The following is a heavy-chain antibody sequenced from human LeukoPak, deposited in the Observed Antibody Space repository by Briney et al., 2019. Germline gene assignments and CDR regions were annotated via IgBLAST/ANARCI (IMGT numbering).Heavy chain of an antibody. Sequence: PSETLSLTCTVSGGSISSYYWSWIRQPPGKGLEWSGYIYYSGSTNYNPSLKSRVTISVDTSKNQFSLKLSSVTAADTAVYYCARDGDYYGSGSPLLHYGMDVWGQGTTVTVSS. V-gene: IGHV4-59*01. CDR3: ARDGDYYGSGSPLLHYGMDV. CDR2: IYYSGST. CDR1: GGSISSYY. D-gene: IGHD3-10*01. J-gene: IGHJ6*02.